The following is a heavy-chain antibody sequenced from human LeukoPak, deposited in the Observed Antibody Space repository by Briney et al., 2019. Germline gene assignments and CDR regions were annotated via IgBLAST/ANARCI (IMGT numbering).Heavy chain of an antibody. Sequence: GGSLRLSCAASGFTFSNYAMHWVRQAPGKGLEYVSAISSNGGSTFYANSVKGRFTISRDNFRNTLYLQMDSLRPDDMAVYYCARGLRFSYASDYWGQGTLVTVSS. V-gene: IGHV3-64*01. D-gene: IGHD5-18*01. CDR1: GFTFSNYA. CDR3: ARGLRFSYASDY. J-gene: IGHJ4*02. CDR2: ISSNGGST.